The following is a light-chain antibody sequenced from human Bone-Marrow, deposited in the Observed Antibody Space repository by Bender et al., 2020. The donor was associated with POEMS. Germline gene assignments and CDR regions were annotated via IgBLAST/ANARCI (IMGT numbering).Light chain of an antibody. J-gene: IGLJ1*01. CDR2: EVN. CDR3: SSYAGSNNFV. CDR1: SSDVGDYNY. Sequence: QSALTQPPSASGSPGQSVTISCTGTSSDVGDYNYVSWYRQHPGKAPKLMIYEVNKRPLGVPDRFSGSKSGNTASLTVSGLQTEDEADYYCSSYAGSNNFVFGTGTKVTVL. V-gene: IGLV2-8*01.